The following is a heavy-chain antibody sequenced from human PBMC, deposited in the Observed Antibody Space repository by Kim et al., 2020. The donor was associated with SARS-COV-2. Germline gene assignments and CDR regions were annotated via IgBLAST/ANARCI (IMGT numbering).Heavy chain of an antibody. D-gene: IGHD3-3*01. CDR1: GGSISSYY. J-gene: IGHJ6*03. V-gene: IGHV4-59*01. Sequence: SETLSLTCTVSGGSISSYYWSWIRQPPGKGLEWIGYIYSSGSTNYNPSLKSRVTISVDTSKNQFSLKLSSVTAADTAVYYCARTYYDFWSGDYYYYYYMDVWGKGTTVTVSS. CDR3: ARTYYDFWSGDYYYYYYMDV. CDR2: IYSSGST.